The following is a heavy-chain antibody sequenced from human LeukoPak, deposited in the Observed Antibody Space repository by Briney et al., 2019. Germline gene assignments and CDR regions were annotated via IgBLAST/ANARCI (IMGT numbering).Heavy chain of an antibody. CDR1: GFTFSSYE. D-gene: IGHD1-26*01. CDR3: ARESGSAGDFDY. CDR2: ISSSGSTI. Sequence: GGSLRLSCAASGFTFSSYEMNWVRQAPGKGLEWVSYISSSGSTIYYAHSVKGRFTISRDNAKNSLYLQMNSLRAEDTAVYYCARESGSAGDFDYWGQGTLVTVSS. J-gene: IGHJ4*02. V-gene: IGHV3-48*03.